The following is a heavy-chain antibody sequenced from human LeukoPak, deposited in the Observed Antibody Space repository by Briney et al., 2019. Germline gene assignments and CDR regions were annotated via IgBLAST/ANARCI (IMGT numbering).Heavy chain of an antibody. D-gene: IGHD1-26*01. CDR1: GFTFSYW. V-gene: IGHV3-74*01. J-gene: IGHJ4*02. CDR3: ARSRYTGSHFDY. CDR2: INSDGSSL. Sequence: GGSLRLSCAASGFTFSYWVQWVRQAPGKRLVWISRINSDGSSLSYADSVKGRFTISRDNAKNTVCLQMNSLRAEDTAVYYCARSRYTGSHFDYWGQGTLVTVSS.